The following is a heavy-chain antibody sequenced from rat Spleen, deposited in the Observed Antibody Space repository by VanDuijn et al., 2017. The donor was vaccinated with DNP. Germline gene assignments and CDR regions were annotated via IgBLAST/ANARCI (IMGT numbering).Heavy chain of an antibody. CDR2: ITYDGSRT. CDR3: ARQGSYYGYGWFAY. Sequence: EVQLVESGGGLVSPGRSLKLSCAGSGFTFSAYALAWVRQAPKKGLEWVATITYDGSRTYYRDSVKGRFTISRDNAKNTLYLQMDSLRSEDTATYYCARQGSYYGYGWFAYWGQGTLVTVSS. D-gene: IGHD1-7*01. V-gene: IGHV5-7*01. J-gene: IGHJ3*01. CDR1: GFTFSAYA.